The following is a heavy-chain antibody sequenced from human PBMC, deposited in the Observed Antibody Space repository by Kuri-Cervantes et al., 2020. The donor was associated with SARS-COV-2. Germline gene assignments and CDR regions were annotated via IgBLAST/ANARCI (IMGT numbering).Heavy chain of an antibody. CDR1: GFTFSSYA. CDR2: ISGSGGST. CDR3: ARDGVTTVNHYYYYGMDV. Sequence: GGSLRLSCAASGFTFSSYAMSWVRQAPGKGLEWVSAISGSGGSTYYADSVKGRFTISRDNSKNTLYLQMNSLRDEDTAVYYCARDGVTTVNHYYYYGMDVWGQGTTVTVSS. V-gene: IGHV3-23*01. J-gene: IGHJ6*02. D-gene: IGHD4-11*01.